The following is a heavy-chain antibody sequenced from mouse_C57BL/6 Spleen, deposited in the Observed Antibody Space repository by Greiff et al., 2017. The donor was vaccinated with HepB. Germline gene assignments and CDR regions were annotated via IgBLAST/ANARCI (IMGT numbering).Heavy chain of an antibody. Sequence: EVQLQQSGPELVKPGASVKISCKASGYTFTDYYMNWVKQSHGKSLEWIGDINPNNGGTSYNQKFKGKATLTVDKSSSTAYMELRSLTSEDSAVYYCARGHYGSSYEGFAYWGQGTLVTVSA. CDR1: GYTFTDYY. J-gene: IGHJ3*01. D-gene: IGHD1-1*01. CDR2: INPNNGGT. V-gene: IGHV1-26*01. CDR3: ARGHYGSSYEGFAY.